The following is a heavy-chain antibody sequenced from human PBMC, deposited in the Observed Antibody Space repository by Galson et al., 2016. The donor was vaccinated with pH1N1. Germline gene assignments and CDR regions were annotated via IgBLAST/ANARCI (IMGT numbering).Heavy chain of an antibody. Sequence: PALVKPTQTLTLTCTFSGFSLSTSGMRVSWIRQPPGKALEWLARIDWDDDKFYSTSLKTRLTISKDTSKNQVVLTMTNMDPVDTATYYCARNLYGDYADYLDYWGQGTLVTVSS. CDR2: IDWDDDK. CDR1: GFSLSTSGMR. D-gene: IGHD4-17*01. J-gene: IGHJ4*02. V-gene: IGHV2-70*04. CDR3: ARNLYGDYADYLDY.